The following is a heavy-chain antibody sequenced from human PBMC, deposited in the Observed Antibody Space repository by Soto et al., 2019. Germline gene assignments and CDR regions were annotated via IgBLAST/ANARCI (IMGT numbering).Heavy chain of an antibody. CDR1: GFTFSSYA. J-gene: IGHJ4*02. CDR2: ISGSGGST. CDR3: AKYYYDSSGYYPLFDY. Sequence: LRLSCAASGFTFSSYAMSWVRQAPGKGLEWVSAISGSGGSTYYADSVKGRFTISRDNSKNTLYLQMNSLRAEDTAVYYCAKYYYDSSGYYPLFDYWGQGTLVTVSS. D-gene: IGHD3-22*01. V-gene: IGHV3-23*01.